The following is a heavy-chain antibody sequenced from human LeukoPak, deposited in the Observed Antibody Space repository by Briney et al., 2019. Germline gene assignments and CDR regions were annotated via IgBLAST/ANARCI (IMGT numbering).Heavy chain of an antibody. J-gene: IGHJ4*02. D-gene: IGHD3-10*01. CDR2: ISDTDDKT. CDR3: AKMTDSTPYSSGTFDS. CDR1: GFTLPSYA. V-gene: IGHV3-23*01. Sequence: GGSLRLSCSASGFTLPSYATGWVRRAPGKGLEWVGAISDTDDKTYYADSVKGRFTISRDNSRNTLYLQMSRLRAEDTALFYCAKMTDSTPYSSGTFDSWGQGTLVTVSS.